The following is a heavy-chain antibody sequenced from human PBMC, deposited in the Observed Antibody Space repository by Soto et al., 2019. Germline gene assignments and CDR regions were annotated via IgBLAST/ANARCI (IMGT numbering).Heavy chain of an antibody. CDR2: IKEDGGKT. CDR1: GLTLSRYW. J-gene: IGHJ4*02. CDR3: SRDYYGPGPD. D-gene: IGHD3-22*01. V-gene: IGHV3-7*04. Sequence: EVQLVESGGGLVQPGGSLRLPCVASGLTLSRYWMSWVRQAPGKGLEGVANIKEDGGKTDYVDSVKGRFTISRDNAKNSVYLQMNSLRVEDTAVYYCSRDYYGPGPDWGQGNLVIVSS.